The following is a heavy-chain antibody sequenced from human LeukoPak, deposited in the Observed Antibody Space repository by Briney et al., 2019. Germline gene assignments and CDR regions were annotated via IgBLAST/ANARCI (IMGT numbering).Heavy chain of an antibody. V-gene: IGHV3-23*01. CDR2: ISDRGVNS. J-gene: IGHJ4*02. Sequence: PGGSLRLSFAASGFTFSNYAMNWVRQAPGKGRERVECISDRGVNSFHADSVKGRFTISRDNSKNTLFLQMNSLSAEDTAVYYCAKDSANYGSGKVYDNPIDYWGQGTLVTVSS. CDR3: AKDSANYGSGKVYDNPIDY. CDR1: GFTFSNYA. D-gene: IGHD3-10*01.